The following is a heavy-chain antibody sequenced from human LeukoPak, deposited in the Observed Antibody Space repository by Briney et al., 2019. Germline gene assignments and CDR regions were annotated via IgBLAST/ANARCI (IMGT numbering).Heavy chain of an antibody. CDR3: AKDFSGSWQFDP. J-gene: IGHJ5*02. Sequence: GGPLRLSCAASGFTFSSYAMSWVRQAPGKGLEWVSSITESGAYTYYADSVKGRFTISRDNSKNTLYLQMDSLRVEDTAVFYCAKDFSGSWQFDPWGQGTLVTVSS. D-gene: IGHD6-13*01. V-gene: IGHV3-23*01. CDR1: GFTFSSYA. CDR2: ITESGAYT.